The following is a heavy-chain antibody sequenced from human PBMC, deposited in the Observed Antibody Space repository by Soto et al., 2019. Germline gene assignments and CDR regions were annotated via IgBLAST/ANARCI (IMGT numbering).Heavy chain of an antibody. V-gene: IGHV1-69*12. CDR2: IIPIFGTA. CDR3: ARDNCISTSCKYYYYGMDV. CDR1: GGTFSSYA. J-gene: IGHJ6*02. D-gene: IGHD2-2*01. Sequence: QVQLVQSGAEVKKPGSSVKVSCKASGGTFSSYAISWVRQAPGQGLEWMGGIIPIFGTANYAQKFQGRVTITADEXXSXAXXELSSLRSEDTAVYYCARDNCISTSCKYYYYGMDVWGQGTTVTVSS.